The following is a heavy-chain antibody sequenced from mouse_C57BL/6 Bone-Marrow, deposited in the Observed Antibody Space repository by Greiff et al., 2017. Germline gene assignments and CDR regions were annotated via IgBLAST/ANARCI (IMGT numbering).Heavy chain of an antibody. Sequence: VQLKESGGDLVKPGGSLKLSCAASGFTFSSYGMSWVRQTPDKRLEWVATISSGGSYTYYPDSVKGRFTISRDNAKNTLYLQMSSLKSEDTAMYYCARRFYYGNYDYWGQGTTLTVSS. J-gene: IGHJ2*01. V-gene: IGHV5-6*01. CDR2: ISSGGSYT. D-gene: IGHD2-1*01. CDR3: ARRFYYGNYDY. CDR1: GFTFSSYG.